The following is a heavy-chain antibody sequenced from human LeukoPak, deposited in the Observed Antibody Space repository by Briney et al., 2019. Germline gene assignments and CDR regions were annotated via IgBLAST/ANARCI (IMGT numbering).Heavy chain of an antibody. D-gene: IGHD3-16*01. CDR3: AKDRVWVSWYGDYFDY. J-gene: IGHJ4*02. Sequence: GGSLRLSCAGSGFTLSRYSMNWVRQAPGKGLEWVSYISSSGSTEYYADSVKGRFTISRDNSKNTLYLQMNSLRAEDTAVYYCAKDRVWVSWYGDYFDYWGQGTLVTVSS. CDR2: ISSSGSTE. V-gene: IGHV3-48*01. CDR1: GFTLSRYS.